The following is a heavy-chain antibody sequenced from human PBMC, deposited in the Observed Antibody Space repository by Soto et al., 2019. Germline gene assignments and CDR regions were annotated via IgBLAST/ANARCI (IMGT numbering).Heavy chain of an antibody. CDR2: ISGSGGST. J-gene: IGHJ3*01. Sequence: RSAAASGLTYSCYAVGSFRQTPGKGLEWVSAISGSGGSTYYVDSVKGRFTISRDNAKNSLYLQMNSLRAEDTAVYYCARDARVEVFRNIDDGFDVWAQGTMVTVSS. V-gene: IGHV3-23*01. D-gene: IGHD3-22*01. CDR3: ARDARVEVFRNIDDGFDV. CDR1: GLTYSCYA.